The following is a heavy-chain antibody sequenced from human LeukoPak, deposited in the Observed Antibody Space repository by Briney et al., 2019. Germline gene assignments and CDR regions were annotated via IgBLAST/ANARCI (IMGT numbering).Heavy chain of an antibody. D-gene: IGHD3-22*01. CDR3: AKDRAKVVVMYYFDY. CDR2: ISGSGGST. J-gene: IGHJ4*02. CDR1: GFTFSSYA. V-gene: IGHV3-23*01. Sequence: GGSLRLSCAASGFTFSSYAMRWVRQAPGKGLEWVSAISGSGGSTYYADSVKGRFTISRDNSKNTLYLQMNSLRAEDTAVYYCAKDRAKVVVMYYFDYWGQGTLVTVSS.